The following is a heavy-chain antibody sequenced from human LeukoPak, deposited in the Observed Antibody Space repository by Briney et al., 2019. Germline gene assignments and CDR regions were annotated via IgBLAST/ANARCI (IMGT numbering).Heavy chain of an antibody. D-gene: IGHD3-10*02. V-gene: IGHV3-74*01. CDR1: GFTVSSYW. CDR2: ISSDGSST. CDR3: ARDCRVRGVTAPGIDY. J-gene: IGHJ4*02. Sequence: PGGSLRLSCAASGFTVSSYWMHWVRQAPGKGLVWVSRISSDGSSTTYADSVKGRFTMSRDNAKNTLYLQMNSLRAEDTAVYYCARDCRVRGVTAPGIDYWGQGTLVTVSS.